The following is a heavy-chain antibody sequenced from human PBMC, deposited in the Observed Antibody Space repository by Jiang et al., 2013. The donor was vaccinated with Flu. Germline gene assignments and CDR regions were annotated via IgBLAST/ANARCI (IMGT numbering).Heavy chain of an antibody. CDR3: AREKVTGFVGGHIDY. V-gene: IGHV1-69*10. J-gene: IGHJ4*02. CDR2: ILPILGLA. Sequence: GAEVKKPGSSVKVSCKVSGGTITDYSISWVRQAPGHGLEWMGGILPILGLANYAQKFQGRVTITADKSTTTVYMELSSLTSDDTAVYFCAREKVTGFVGGHIDYWGPGTLVTVSS. D-gene: IGHD3-9*01. CDR1: GGTITDYS.